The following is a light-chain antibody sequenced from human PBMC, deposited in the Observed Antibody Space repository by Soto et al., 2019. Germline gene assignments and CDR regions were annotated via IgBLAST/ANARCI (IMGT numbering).Light chain of an antibody. V-gene: IGKV3-15*01. CDR3: QQYNNLSTT. Sequence: EIVMTQSPATLSVSPGERATLSCRASQSVSSNLAWYQQKPGQAPRLLIYGASTRATGIPARFSGSGSGTEFTLTISSLQSEDFVVYYCQQYNNLSTTSGQGTKVDSK. CDR2: GAS. J-gene: IGKJ1*01. CDR1: QSVSSN.